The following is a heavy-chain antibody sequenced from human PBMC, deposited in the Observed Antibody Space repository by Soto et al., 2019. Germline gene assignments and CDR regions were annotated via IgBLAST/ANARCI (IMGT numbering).Heavy chain of an antibody. CDR1: GITFTNAW. Sequence: EVQLVESGGDLLKPGGCLRLSCAASGITFTNAWMSWVRQAPGKGLEWVGRIKNKADGGTTDYAAPVRGRFTISRDDSKNTLFLQMNSLETEDTAVYYCTTDPGDYEDFWGRGTLVTVSS. J-gene: IGHJ4*02. CDR2: IKNKADGGTT. D-gene: IGHD4-17*01. V-gene: IGHV3-15*01. CDR3: TTDPGDYEDF.